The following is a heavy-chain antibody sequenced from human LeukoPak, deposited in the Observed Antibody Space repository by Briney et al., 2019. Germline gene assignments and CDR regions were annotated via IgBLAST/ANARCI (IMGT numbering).Heavy chain of an antibody. V-gene: IGHV1-2*02. Sequence: ASVKVSCKASGYTFTGYYMHWVRQAPGQGLEWMGWINPNSGGTNYAQKFQGRVTITRDTSISTAYMELSRLRSDDTAVYYCAKLWYGWGYDIWAKGTRVTVSS. D-gene: IGHD6-19*01. J-gene: IGHJ3*02. CDR1: GYTFTGYY. CDR3: AKLWYGWGYDI. CDR2: INPNSGGT.